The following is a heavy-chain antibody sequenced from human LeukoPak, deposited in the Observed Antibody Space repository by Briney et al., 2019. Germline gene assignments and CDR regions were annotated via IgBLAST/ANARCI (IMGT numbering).Heavy chain of an antibody. J-gene: IGHJ4*02. Sequence: SETLSLTCTVSGGSISSYYWSWIRQPPGKGLEWIGYIYYSGSTNYSPSLKSRVTISVDTSKNQFSLKLSSVTAADTAVYYCARSSGWTPFDYWGQGTLVTVSS. CDR2: IYYSGST. CDR1: GGSISSYY. V-gene: IGHV4-59*01. D-gene: IGHD6-19*01. CDR3: ARSSGWTPFDY.